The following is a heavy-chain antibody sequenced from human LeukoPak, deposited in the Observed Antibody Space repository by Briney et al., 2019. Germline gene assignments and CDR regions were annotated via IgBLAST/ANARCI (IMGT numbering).Heavy chain of an antibody. J-gene: IGHJ4*02. CDR1: GGSISSSNW. CDR3: ARFGTSSSRFFDQ. D-gene: IGHD6-6*01. CDR2: IYHSGST. Sequence: PSGTLSLTCAVSGGSISSSNWWSWVRQPPGKGLEWIGEIYHSGSTNYNPSLKSRVTISVDKSKNQFSLKLNSVTAADTAVYYCARFGTSSSRFFDQWGQGTLVTVSS. V-gene: IGHV4-4*02.